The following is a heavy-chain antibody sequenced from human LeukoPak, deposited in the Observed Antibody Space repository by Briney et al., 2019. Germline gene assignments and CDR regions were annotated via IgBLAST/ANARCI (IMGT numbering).Heavy chain of an antibody. D-gene: IGHD2/OR15-2a*01. V-gene: IGHV1-46*01. Sequence: GASVKVSCKTSGYTFTSYYMHWVRQAPGQGLEWMGIINPSGGNPSYAQKFQGTVTMTRDTSTSTVYMELSSLSSEDTAVYYCARGIRWETTIYDYFDYWGQGTLVTVSS. J-gene: IGHJ4*02. CDR2: INPSGGNP. CDR1: GYTFTSYY. CDR3: ARGIRWETTIYDYFDY.